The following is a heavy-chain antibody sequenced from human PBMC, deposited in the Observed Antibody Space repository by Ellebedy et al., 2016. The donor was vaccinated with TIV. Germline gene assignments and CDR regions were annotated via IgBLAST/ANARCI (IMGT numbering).Heavy chain of an antibody. Sequence: ASVKVSCKASGDIFTNHYMHWVRQAPGEGLEWMGMINYSGGSTSYAQKFQGRVTMTRDTSTTTVYMELSSLRPDDTAVFYCARAAGYSYDYAYDLWGQGTRVSVFS. CDR2: INYSGGST. V-gene: IGHV1-46*01. D-gene: IGHD5-18*01. CDR3: ARAAGYSYDYAYDL. J-gene: IGHJ5*02. CDR1: GDIFTNHY.